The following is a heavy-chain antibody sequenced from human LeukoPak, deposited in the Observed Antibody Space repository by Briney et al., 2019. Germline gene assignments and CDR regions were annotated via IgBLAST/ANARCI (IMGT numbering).Heavy chain of an antibody. CDR3: ARGGYSHGRYYYYMDV. V-gene: IGHV3-21*06. CDR1: GFAFSTYS. D-gene: IGHD5-18*01. CDR2: ISSISAYI. J-gene: IGHJ6*03. Sequence: PGGSLRLSCAASGFAFSTYSMIWVRQAPGKGLEWVSSISSISAYIYYADSLKGRFTISRDNAKNSLYLQTNSLRAEDTAVYYCARGGYSHGRYYYYMDVWGIGTAVTVSS.